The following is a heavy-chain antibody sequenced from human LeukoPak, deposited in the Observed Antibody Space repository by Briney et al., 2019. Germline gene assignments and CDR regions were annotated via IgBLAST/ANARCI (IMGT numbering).Heavy chain of an antibody. V-gene: IGHV3-21*01. D-gene: IGHD2-2*01. J-gene: IGHJ4*02. CDR2: ISASSNDI. CDR1: GFTFSIYS. Sequence: KSGGSLRLSCAASGFTFSIYSMNWVRQAPGKGLEWVSSISASSNDIDYADSIKGRFTISRDSAKKSLYLQMNSLRAEDTAVYYCTRDSYCSSTSCYRGHFDSWGQGSLVTVSS. CDR3: TRDSYCSSTSCYRGHFDS.